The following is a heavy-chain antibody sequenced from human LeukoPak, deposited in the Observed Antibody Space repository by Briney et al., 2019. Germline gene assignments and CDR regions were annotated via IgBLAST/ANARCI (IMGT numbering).Heavy chain of an antibody. Sequence: ASVKVSRKASVYTFTAYYIHWVRQAPGQGLEWMGWISPSSGVTNYAQNFQGRVTMTKDTSITTAYMELNSLRSDDTAVYYCARELRGQWVVDWGQGTLVTVSS. CDR2: ISPSSGVT. CDR1: VYTFTAYY. CDR3: ARELRGQWVVD. D-gene: IGHD6-19*01. J-gene: IGHJ4*02. V-gene: IGHV1-2*02.